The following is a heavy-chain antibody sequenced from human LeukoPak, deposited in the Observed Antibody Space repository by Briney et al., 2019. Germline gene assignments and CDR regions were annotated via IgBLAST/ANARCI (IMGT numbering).Heavy chain of an antibody. Sequence: GESLKISCKGSGYSFTSYWIGWVRQMPGKGLQWMGIIYPGDSDTTYSPSFQGQVTISTDKSINTAYLQWSSLKASDTAMYYCARRLPGGYSDYYFDYWGQGTLVTVSS. D-gene: IGHD2-21*02. CDR2: IYPGDSDT. V-gene: IGHV5-51*01. CDR1: GYSFTSYW. CDR3: ARRLPGGYSDYYFDY. J-gene: IGHJ4*02.